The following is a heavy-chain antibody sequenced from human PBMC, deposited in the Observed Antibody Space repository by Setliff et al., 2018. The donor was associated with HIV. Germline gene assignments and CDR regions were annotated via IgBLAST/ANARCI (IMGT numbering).Heavy chain of an antibody. D-gene: IGHD3-10*01. V-gene: IGHV1-18*01. Sequence: ASVKVSCKASGYTFTSYGISWVRQAPGQGLEWMGWISAYNGNTNYAQKLQGRVTMTTDTSTSTAYMELRSLRSDDTAVYYCASDRITYYGSGPHGMDVWGQGTTVTVSS. J-gene: IGHJ6*02. CDR3: ASDRITYYGSGPHGMDV. CDR2: ISAYNGNT. CDR1: GYTFTSYG.